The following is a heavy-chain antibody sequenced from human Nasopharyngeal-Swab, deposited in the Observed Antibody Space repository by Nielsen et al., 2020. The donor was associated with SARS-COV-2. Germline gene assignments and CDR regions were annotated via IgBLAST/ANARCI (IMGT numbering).Heavy chain of an antibody. V-gene: IGHV3-23*01. J-gene: IGHJ4*02. CDR1: GFTFNYCA. Sequence: GESLKISCAASGFTFNYCAMTWVRQTPGKGLEWVSAISGSDGSTHYADSVKGRFTISRGNSKDTVYLQMNNLRADDTAIYYCAKAPGAAAGTVFDSWGQGTLVTVSS. D-gene: IGHD6-13*01. CDR3: AKAPGAAAGTVFDS. CDR2: ISGSDGST.